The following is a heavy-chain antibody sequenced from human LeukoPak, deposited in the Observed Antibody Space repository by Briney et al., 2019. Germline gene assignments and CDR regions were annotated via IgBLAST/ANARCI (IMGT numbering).Heavy chain of an antibody. CDR2: IYTSGST. CDR3: ARHAVGQLGYFDY. V-gene: IGHV4-4*09. CDR1: GGSISSYY. Sequence: SETLSLTRTVSGGSISSYYWSWIRQPPGKGLEWIGYIYTSGSTNYNPSLKSRVTISVDTSKNQFSLKLSSVTAADTAVYYCARHAVGQLGYFDYGGQGTLVTVSS. J-gene: IGHJ4*02. D-gene: IGHD6-6*01.